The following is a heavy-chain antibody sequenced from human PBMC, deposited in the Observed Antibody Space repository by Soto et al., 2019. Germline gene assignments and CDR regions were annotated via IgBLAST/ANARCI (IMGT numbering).Heavy chain of an antibody. CDR3: ARATYSPTAFGYYYGMDV. V-gene: IGHV1-18*01. J-gene: IGHJ6*02. Sequence: QVQLVQSGAEVKKPGASVKVSCKASGYTCTSYGISWVRQAPGQGLEWMGWISAYNGNTNYAQKLQGRVTMTTDTSTSTVYMELRSLRSDDTAVYYCARATYSPTAFGYYYGMDVWGQGTTVTVSS. CDR2: ISAYNGNT. CDR1: GYTCTSYG. D-gene: IGHD5-18*01.